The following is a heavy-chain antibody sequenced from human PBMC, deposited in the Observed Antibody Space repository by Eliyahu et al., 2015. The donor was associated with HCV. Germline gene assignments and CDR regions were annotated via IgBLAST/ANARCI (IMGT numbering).Heavy chain of an antibody. J-gene: IGHJ4*02. V-gene: IGHV1-2*02. CDR2: IDPNTGGT. Sequence: QVQLVQSGAEVKKPGASVXVSCKASGYTFTGYYMHWVRQAPGQGLEWMGWIDPNTGGTKYPQKFQGRVIMTRDTSISTVYMELSRLRSDDTAVYYCVRDPIGLGESSLYYWGQGILVTVSS. CDR3: VRDPIGLGESSLYY. D-gene: IGHD3-16*02. CDR1: GYTFTGYY.